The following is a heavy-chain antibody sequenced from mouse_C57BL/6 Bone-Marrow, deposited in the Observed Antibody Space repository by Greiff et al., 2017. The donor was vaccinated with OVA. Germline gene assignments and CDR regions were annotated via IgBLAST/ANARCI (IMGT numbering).Heavy chain of an antibody. V-gene: IGHV5-6*01. CDR3: ARNYYGSRTYFDY. CDR2: ISSGGSYT. D-gene: IGHD1-1*01. CDR1: GFTFSSYG. J-gene: IGHJ2*01. Sequence: EVKVVESGGDLVKPGGSLKLSCAASGFTFSSYGMSWVRQTPDKRLEWVATISSGGSYTYYPDSVKGRFTISRDNAKNTLYLQMSSLKSEDTAMYYCARNYYGSRTYFDYWGQGTTLTVSS.